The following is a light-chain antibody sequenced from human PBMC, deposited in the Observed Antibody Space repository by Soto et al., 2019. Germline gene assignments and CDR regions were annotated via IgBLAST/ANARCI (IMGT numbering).Light chain of an antibody. CDR2: DAS. J-gene: IGKJ3*01. V-gene: IGKV3-11*01. CDR1: QNVNSY. CDR3: QHRYGFT. Sequence: EIVLTQSPATLYLSQGERATLSCRASQNVNSYLAWYQQKPGQAPRLLIHDASHRATGIPARFSGSGSGTDFTLTISSLEPEDFAVHFCQHRYGFTFGPGTKVDSK.